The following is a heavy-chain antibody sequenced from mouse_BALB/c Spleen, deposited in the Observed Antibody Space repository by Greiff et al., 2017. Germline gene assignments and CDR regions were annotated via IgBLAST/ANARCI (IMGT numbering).Heavy chain of an antibody. CDR2: IRNKANGYTT. J-gene: IGHJ2*01. D-gene: IGHD4-1*01. V-gene: IGHV7-3*02. Sequence: EVKLLESGGGLVQPGGSLRLSCATSGFTFTDYYMSWVRQPPGKALEWLGFIRNKANGYTTEYSASVKGRFTISRDNSQSILYLQMNTLRAEDSATYYCARDRDWGYFDYWGQGTTLTVSS. CDR3: ARDRDWGYFDY. CDR1: GFTFTDYY.